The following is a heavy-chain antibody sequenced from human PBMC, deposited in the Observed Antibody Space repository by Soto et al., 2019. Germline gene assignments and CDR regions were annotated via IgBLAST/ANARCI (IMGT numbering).Heavy chain of an antibody. CDR2: ISYDGSNK. CDR1: GFTFSSYA. Sequence: PGVSLRLSCAASGFTFSSYAMHWVRQAPGKGLEWVAVISYDGSNKYYADSVKGRITISRDNSKNTLYLQMNSLRAEDTAVYYCAGDHYPTTVTLYYYYGMDVWGQGTTVTVSS. D-gene: IGHD4-17*01. CDR3: AGDHYPTTVTLYYYYGMDV. J-gene: IGHJ6*02. V-gene: IGHV3-30-3*01.